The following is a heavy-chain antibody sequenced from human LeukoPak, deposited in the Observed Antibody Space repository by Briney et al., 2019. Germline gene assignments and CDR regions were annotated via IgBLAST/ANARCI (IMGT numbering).Heavy chain of an antibody. D-gene: IGHD3-3*01. J-gene: IGHJ4*02. V-gene: IGHV1-46*01. Sequence: ASVKVSCKASGYTFTSYYMHWVRQAPGQGLEWMGIINPSGGSTSYAQKFQGRVTMTRDMSTSTVYMELSSLRSEDMAVYYCARDTTIFGVAEYYFDYWGQGTLVTVSS. CDR2: INPSGGST. CDR3: ARDTTIFGVAEYYFDY. CDR1: GYTFTSYY.